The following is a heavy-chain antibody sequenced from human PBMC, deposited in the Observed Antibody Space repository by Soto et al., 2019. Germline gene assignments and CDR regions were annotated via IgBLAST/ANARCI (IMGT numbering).Heavy chain of an antibody. J-gene: IGHJ4*02. CDR1: GGSISSYY. D-gene: IGHD3-22*01. Sequence: SETLSLTCTVSGGSISSYYWSWIRQPPGKGLEWIGYIYYSGSTNYNPSLKSRVTISVDTSKNQFSLKLSSVTAADTAVYYCARGGHYYDSSGYYYVPFDYWGQGTPVTVSS. CDR3: ARGGHYYDSSGYYYVPFDY. V-gene: IGHV4-59*01. CDR2: IYYSGST.